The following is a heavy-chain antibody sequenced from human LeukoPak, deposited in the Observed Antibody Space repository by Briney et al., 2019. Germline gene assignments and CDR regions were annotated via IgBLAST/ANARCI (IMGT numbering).Heavy chain of an antibody. CDR2: ISSSSSYI. Sequence: GGSLRLSCAASGFTFSSYSMNWVRQAPGKGLEWVSSISSSSSYIYYADSVKGRFTISRDNSKNTLYLQMNSLRAEDTAVYYCARDRHYYFDYWGQGTLVTVSS. V-gene: IGHV3-21*01. CDR1: GFTFSSYS. J-gene: IGHJ4*02. CDR3: ARDRHYYFDY.